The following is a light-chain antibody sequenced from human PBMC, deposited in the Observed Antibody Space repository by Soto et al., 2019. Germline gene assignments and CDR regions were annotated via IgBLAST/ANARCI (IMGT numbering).Light chain of an antibody. Sequence: QSVLTQPASVSGSPGQSITISCTGTSSDVGAYDYVSWYQQHPDKAPKLMIYEVSNRPSGVSNRFSGSKSVNTATQTISGLQADDEADYYCSSYTSSSTRVFGTGTKVTVL. CDR3: SSYTSSSTRV. V-gene: IGLV2-14*03. J-gene: IGLJ1*01. CDR2: EVS. CDR1: SSDVGAYDY.